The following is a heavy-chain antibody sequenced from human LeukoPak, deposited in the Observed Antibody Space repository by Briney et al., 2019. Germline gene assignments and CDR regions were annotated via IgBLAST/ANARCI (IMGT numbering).Heavy chain of an antibody. V-gene: IGHV1-18*04. CDR1: GYTFTGYY. J-gene: IGHJ4*02. D-gene: IGHD1-26*01. Sequence: ASVKVSCKASGYTFTGYYMHWVRQAPGQGLEWMGWISGSNGNTNYAQKFQGRVSMTADTSASTAYMELRSLRSDDTAVYYCARSGRGTYYYFDLWGQGTLVTVSS. CDR2: ISGSNGNT. CDR3: ARSGRGTYYYFDL.